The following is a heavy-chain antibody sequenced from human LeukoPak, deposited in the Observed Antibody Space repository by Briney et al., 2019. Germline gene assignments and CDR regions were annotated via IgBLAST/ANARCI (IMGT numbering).Heavy chain of an antibody. CDR2: INPSGGST. J-gene: IGHJ4*02. CDR3: AREGSGLIPFDH. Sequence: ASVKVSCKASGYTFTSYYMHWVRQAPGQGLEWMGIINPSGGSTSYAQKFQGRVTMTRDTSTSTVYMELSSLRSEDTAAYYCAREGSGLIPFDHWGQGTLVTVSS. D-gene: IGHD6-19*01. V-gene: IGHV1-46*01. CDR1: GYTFTSYY.